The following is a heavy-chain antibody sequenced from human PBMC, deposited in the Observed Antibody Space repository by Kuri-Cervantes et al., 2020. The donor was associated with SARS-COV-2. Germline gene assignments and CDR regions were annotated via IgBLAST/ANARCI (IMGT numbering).Heavy chain of an antibody. V-gene: IGHV3-73*01. CDR2: VRGKANNYAT. D-gene: IGHD6-13*01. Sequence: GESLKISCEVSGFLFSASAIHWVRQASGKGLELVGRVRGKANNYATAYAASVKGRFTISRDDSKNMAYPQMNSLKTEDTAVYYCARDQGSSSSWYLTWGQGTLVTVSS. J-gene: IGHJ5*02. CDR3: ARDQGSSSSWYLT. CDR1: GFLFSASA.